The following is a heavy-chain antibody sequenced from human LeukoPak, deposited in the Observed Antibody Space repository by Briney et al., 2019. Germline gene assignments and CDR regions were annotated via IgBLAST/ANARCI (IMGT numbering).Heavy chain of an antibody. Sequence: PSETLSLTCSVSGGSISSDYWGWIRQPPGKGLEWIAYVHNSEITRYNPSLKSRVTISIDTSKNQFSLKLNSVTAADTAVYYCAGYGSGSYYKAFDYWGQGTLVTVSS. V-gene: IGHV4-59*01. CDR1: GGSISSDY. CDR3: AGYGSGSYYKAFDY. D-gene: IGHD3-10*01. J-gene: IGHJ4*02. CDR2: VHNSEIT.